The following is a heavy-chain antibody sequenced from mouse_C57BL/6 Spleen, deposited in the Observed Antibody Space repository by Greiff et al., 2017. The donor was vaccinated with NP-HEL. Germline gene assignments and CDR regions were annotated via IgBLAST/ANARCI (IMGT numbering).Heavy chain of an antibody. CDR1: GYTFTSYW. Sequence: QVQLQQPGAELVRPGSSVKLSCKASGYTFTSYWMDWVKQRPGQGLEWIGNIYPSDSETHYNQKFKDKATLTVDKSSSTAYLQLSSLTSEDSEVYYGARWDGNYGRYGYWGQGTLVTVSA. D-gene: IGHD2-1*01. V-gene: IGHV1-61*01. CDR2: IYPSDSET. CDR3: ARWDGNYGRYGY. J-gene: IGHJ3*01.